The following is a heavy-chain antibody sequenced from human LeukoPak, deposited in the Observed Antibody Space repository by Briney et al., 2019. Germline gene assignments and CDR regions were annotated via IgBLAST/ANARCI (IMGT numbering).Heavy chain of an antibody. D-gene: IGHD2-2*01. V-gene: IGHV3-23*01. CDR3: AKGYCASTTCYSRFDP. CDR1: GFTFSSYA. Sequence: QAGGSLRLSCAASGFTFSSYAMSWVRQAPGKGLDWVSAIGGSGGSTFYADSVKGRFTISRDNSRDTLYLQMNSLRAEDTAVYYCAKGYCASTTCYSRFDPWGQGTLVTVSS. J-gene: IGHJ5*02. CDR2: IGGSGGST.